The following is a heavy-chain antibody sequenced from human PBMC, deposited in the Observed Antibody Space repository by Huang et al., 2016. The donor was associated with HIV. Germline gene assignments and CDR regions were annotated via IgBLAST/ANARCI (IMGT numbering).Heavy chain of an antibody. J-gene: IGHJ4*02. V-gene: IGHV1-8*01. CDR1: GYIFSNYD. CDR3: ARLTSGWYQDY. D-gene: IGHD6-19*01. CDR2: LNPNSGKT. Sequence: QVQLVQSGPEVKKPGASVKVSCQTSGYIFSNYDINWVRQAPGQGLQWMGWLNPNSGKTDYGQNCQGRVTLTRSTSTGAAYMVLNSLTSQDTAVYYCARLTSGWYQDYWGQGTLVTVSS.